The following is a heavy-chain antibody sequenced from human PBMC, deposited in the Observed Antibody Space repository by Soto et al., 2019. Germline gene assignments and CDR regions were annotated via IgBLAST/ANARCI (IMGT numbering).Heavy chain of an antibody. V-gene: IGHV3-23*01. CDR1: GFTLNSYA. J-gene: IGHJ6*02. D-gene: IGHD3-22*01. CDR2: ISARGEKT. Sequence: GGSLRLSCAASGFTLNSYAMNWVRQAPGKGLEWVSGISARGEKTYYADSVKGRFTISRDSSKNTVYLQMNSLRAKDTAVFYCAKALPMYYYDSSGYSDYYYDTDVWGQGTTVTVSS. CDR3: AKALPMYYYDSSGYSDYYYDTDV.